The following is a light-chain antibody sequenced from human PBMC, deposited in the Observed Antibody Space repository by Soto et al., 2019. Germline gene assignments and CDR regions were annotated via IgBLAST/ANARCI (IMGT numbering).Light chain of an antibody. CDR2: GAS. CDR3: QQYENTPPSVT. V-gene: IGKV3-20*01. J-gene: IGKJ3*01. Sequence: EVVLTQSPGTLSLSPGARATLSCRASQSVTSTYLAWYQHRPGEAPRLLVYGASTRATGIPDRFSGSGSGTDFTLTISRLESEDFAVYYCQQYENTPPSVTFGPGTKVDIK. CDR1: QSVTSTY.